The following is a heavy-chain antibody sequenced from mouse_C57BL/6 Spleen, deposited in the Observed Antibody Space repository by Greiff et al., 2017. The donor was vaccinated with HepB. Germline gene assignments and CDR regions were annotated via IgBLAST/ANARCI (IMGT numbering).Heavy chain of an antibody. V-gene: IGHV1-81*01. CDR2: IYPRSGNT. J-gene: IGHJ1*03. Sequence: VHLVESGAELARPGASVKLSCKASGYTFTSYGISWVKQRPGQGLEWIGEIYPRSGNTYYNEKFKGKATLTADKSSSTAYMELRSLTSEDSAVYFCARNYGNYWYFDVWGTGTTVTVSS. CDR3: ARNYGNYWYFDV. CDR1: GYTFTSYG. D-gene: IGHD2-1*01.